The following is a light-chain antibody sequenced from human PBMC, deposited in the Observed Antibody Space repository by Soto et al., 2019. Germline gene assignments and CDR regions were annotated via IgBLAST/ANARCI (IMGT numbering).Light chain of an antibody. V-gene: IGLV2-11*01. Sequence: QSVLTQPRSVSGSPGQSVTISCTGTSSDVGGYDFVSWYQQHPGKAPKLMIYDVTKRPSGVPDRFSGSKSGNSASLTISGLQAEDEADYYCCSYAGSYILAVFGGGTKVTVL. J-gene: IGLJ3*02. CDR3: CSYAGSYILAV. CDR2: DVT. CDR1: SSDVGGYDF.